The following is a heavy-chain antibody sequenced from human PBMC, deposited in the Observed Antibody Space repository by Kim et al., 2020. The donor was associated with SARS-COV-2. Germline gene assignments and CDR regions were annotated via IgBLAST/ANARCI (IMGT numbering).Heavy chain of an antibody. Sequence: GESLKISCKASGYNFDGHWIGWVRQVPGKGLECVGIIFPEDSDIKYSPPFQGHVTISADRSTNTAYLQWPGLKASDSGIYYCARRAYSGLGFDIWGQGTLLTVSS. CDR2: IFPEDSDI. D-gene: IGHD5-12*01. CDR1: GYNFDGHW. J-gene: IGHJ4*02. V-gene: IGHV5-51*01. CDR3: ARRAYSGLGFDI.